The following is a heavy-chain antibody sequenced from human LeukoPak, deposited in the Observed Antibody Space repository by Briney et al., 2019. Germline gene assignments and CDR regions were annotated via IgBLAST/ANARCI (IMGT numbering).Heavy chain of an antibody. CDR1: GFTFSAYS. Sequence: GGSLRLSCVASGFTFSAYSMIWVRQASGKGLEWVSSISTSSSYIYYADSVKGRFTISRDNAKNSLYLQMNSLRAEDTAVYYCARDVKGRWELLGSYDYWGQGALVTVSS. CDR2: ISTSSSYI. V-gene: IGHV3-21*01. CDR3: ARDVKGRWELLGSYDY. J-gene: IGHJ4*02. D-gene: IGHD1-26*01.